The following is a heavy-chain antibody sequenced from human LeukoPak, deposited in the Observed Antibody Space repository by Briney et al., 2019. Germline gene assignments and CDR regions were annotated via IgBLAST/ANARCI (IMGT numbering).Heavy chain of an antibody. Sequence: ASVKVSCKASGYTVTSYGISWVRQAPGQGLEWMGWISAYNGNTNYAQKLQGRVTMTTDTSTSTAYMELRSLRSDDTAVYYCARDLGYLAVAGFDYWGQGTLVTVSS. CDR3: ARDLGYLAVAGFDY. J-gene: IGHJ4*02. CDR1: GYTVTSYG. CDR2: ISAYNGNT. D-gene: IGHD6-19*01. V-gene: IGHV1-18*01.